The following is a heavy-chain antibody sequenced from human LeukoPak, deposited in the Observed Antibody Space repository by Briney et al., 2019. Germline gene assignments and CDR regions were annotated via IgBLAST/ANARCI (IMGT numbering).Heavy chain of an antibody. CDR3: ARRYYPRYYFDY. CDR1: GGSISSYY. J-gene: IGHJ4*02. V-gene: IGHV4-4*09. Sequence: SETLSLTCTVSGGSISSYYWSWIRQPPGKGLEWIGYIYTSGSTNYNPSLKSRVTISVDTSKNQFSLKPSSVTAADTAVYYCARRYYPRYYFDYRGQGTLVTVSS. CDR2: IYTSGST. D-gene: IGHD3-10*01.